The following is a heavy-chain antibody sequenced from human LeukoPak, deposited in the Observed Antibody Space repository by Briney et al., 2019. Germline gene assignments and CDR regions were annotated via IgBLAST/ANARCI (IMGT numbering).Heavy chain of an antibody. J-gene: IGHJ4*02. Sequence: ASVTVSCKAPGGTFDSYGISWVRQAPGQGLEWMGGVIPMFGPAKYAPKFQGRATMTTDASTSTAYMVLNSLRSEDTATYFCARGELGDRSSFAHFDSWGQGTLVTVSS. CDR3: ARGELGDRSSFAHFDS. CDR1: GGTFDSYG. V-gene: IGHV1-69*05. CDR2: VIPMFGPA. D-gene: IGHD3-22*01.